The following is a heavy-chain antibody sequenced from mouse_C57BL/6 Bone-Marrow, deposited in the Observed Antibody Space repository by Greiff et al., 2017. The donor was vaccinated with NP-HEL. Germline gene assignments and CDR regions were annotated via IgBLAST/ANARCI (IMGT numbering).Heavy chain of an antibody. D-gene: IGHD1-1*01. Sequence: VQLQQPGAELVMPGASVKLSCKASGYTFTSYWMHWVKQRPGQGLEWIREIDPSDSYTNYNQKFKGKSTLTVDKSSSTAYMQLSSLTSEDSAVYYCARSGDYYGSSYPAWFAYWGQGTLVTVSA. V-gene: IGHV1-69*01. CDR1: GYTFTSYW. CDR3: ARSGDYYGSSYPAWFAY. J-gene: IGHJ3*01. CDR2: IDPSDSYT.